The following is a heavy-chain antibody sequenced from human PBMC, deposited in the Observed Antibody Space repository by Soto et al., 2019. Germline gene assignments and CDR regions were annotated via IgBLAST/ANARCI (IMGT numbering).Heavy chain of an antibody. V-gene: IGHV3-43*01. Sequence: GGSLRLSCAASGFTFDDHTMHWARQAPGKGLEWVSLISWDVGSTYYADSVKGRFTISRDNSKNSLYLQMNSLRTDDTALYYCAKESGGAYSFDYWGQGTLVTVSS. CDR2: ISWDVGST. CDR1: GFTFDDHT. J-gene: IGHJ4*02. D-gene: IGHD2-15*01. CDR3: AKESGGAYSFDY.